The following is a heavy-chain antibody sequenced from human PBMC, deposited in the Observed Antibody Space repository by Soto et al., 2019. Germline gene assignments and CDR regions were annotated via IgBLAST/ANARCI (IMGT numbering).Heavy chain of an antibody. CDR3: AREYTAWPLAYGLDV. D-gene: IGHD2-2*02. Sequence: GGSLRLSCTASGFTFGDYAMNWVRQAPGKGLEWVSSISSRSDIYYADSVKGRFTISRDNAKNSVSLQMNSLRAEDTAVYYCAREYTAWPLAYGLDVWGQGTTVTVSS. CDR2: ISSRSDI. V-gene: IGHV3-21*01. J-gene: IGHJ6*02. CDR1: GFTFGDYA.